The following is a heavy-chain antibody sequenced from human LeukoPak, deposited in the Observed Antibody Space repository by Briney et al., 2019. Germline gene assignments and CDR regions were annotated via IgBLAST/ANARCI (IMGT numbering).Heavy chain of an antibody. V-gene: IGHV4-39*01. J-gene: IGHJ4*02. CDR2: IYYSGNP. CDR3: ARPRLAGIFDY. Sequence: KPSETLSLTCTVSGGSINSSSYYWGWIRQPPGKGLEWIGTIYYSGNPFYDPSLKSRVTISVDTSKSQFSLKLSSVTAADTAVYYCARPRLAGIFDYWGQGTLVTVSS. D-gene: IGHD5-12*01. CDR1: GGSINSSSYY.